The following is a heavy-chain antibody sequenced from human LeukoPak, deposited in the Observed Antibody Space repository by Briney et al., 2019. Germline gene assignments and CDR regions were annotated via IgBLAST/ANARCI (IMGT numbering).Heavy chain of an antibody. V-gene: IGHV3-23*01. Sequence: GGSLRLSCAASGFTFSSYAMSWVRQAPGKGLEWVSAISGSGGSTYYADSVKGRFTISGDNSKNTLYLQMNSLRAEDTAVYYCARDRVAAAGTNWFDPWGQGTLVTVSS. CDR2: ISGSGGST. J-gene: IGHJ5*02. D-gene: IGHD6-13*01. CDR1: GFTFSSYA. CDR3: ARDRVAAAGTNWFDP.